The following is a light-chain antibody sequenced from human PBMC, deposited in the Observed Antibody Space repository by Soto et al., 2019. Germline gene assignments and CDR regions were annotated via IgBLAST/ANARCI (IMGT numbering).Light chain of an antibody. CDR1: STNIGSNT. CDR2: SNN. J-gene: IGLJ2*01. V-gene: IGLV1-44*01. Sequence: QSVLTQPPSASGTPGQRVTISCSGSSTNIGSNTVNWYQQLPRTAPKLLIYSNNHRPSRVPDRFSGSKSGTSASLAISGLQSEDEADYYCAAWADTLNGFVVFGGGTKLTVL. CDR3: AAWADTLNGFVV.